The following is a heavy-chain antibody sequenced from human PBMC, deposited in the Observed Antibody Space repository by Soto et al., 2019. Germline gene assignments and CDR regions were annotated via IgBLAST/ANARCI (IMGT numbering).Heavy chain of an antibody. V-gene: IGHV1-46*03. D-gene: IGHD3-3*01. CDR2: INPSGGTT. CDR3: TRVLGNDFWSGWPRGYFDY. CDR1: GYTFTTYY. Sequence: ASVKVSCKTSGYTFTTYYMHWVRRAPGQGLEWVGVINPSGGTTFYAQKFQGRVTMTRDTSTSTVYMELTSLRSEDTAVYYCTRVLGNDFWSGWPRGYFDYWGQGTLVTVSS. J-gene: IGHJ4*02.